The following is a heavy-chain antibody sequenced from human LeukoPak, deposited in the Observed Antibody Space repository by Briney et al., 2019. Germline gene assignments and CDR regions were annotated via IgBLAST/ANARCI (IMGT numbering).Heavy chain of an antibody. J-gene: IGHJ4*02. Sequence: TGGSLRLSCAASGFTFSSYTLNWVRQAPGKGLEWVAYISSSSGTIYYADSVKGRFTISRDNAKNSLYLQMNSLRDEDTAVYYCASYYSSTHDYWGQGTLVTVSS. V-gene: IGHV3-48*02. D-gene: IGHD6-13*01. CDR2: ISSSSGTI. CDR1: GFTFSSYT. CDR3: ASYYSSTHDY.